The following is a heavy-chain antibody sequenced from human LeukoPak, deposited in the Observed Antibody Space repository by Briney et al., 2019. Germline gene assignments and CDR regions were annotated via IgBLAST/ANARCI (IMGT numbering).Heavy chain of an antibody. CDR1: GFTVSSNS. D-gene: IGHD2-8*01. J-gene: IGHJ6*02. CDR2: LYSGGGT. CDR3: ARDRESSYCTNGVCYHSYYYGMDV. Sequence: PGGSLRLSCAASGFTVSSNSMSWVRQAPGKGLEWVSILYSGGGTDYSDSVKGRFTISRDNSKNTLYLGMNSLRVEDTAVYYCARDRESSYCTNGVCYHSYYYGMDVWGQGTTVTVSS. V-gene: IGHV3-53*01.